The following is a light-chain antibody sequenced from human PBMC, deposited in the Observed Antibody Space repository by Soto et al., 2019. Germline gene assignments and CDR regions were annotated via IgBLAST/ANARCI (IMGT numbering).Light chain of an antibody. CDR1: QGIRND. J-gene: IGKJ1*01. CDR3: LQDYTYPQT. V-gene: IGKV1-6*01. CDR2: AAS. Sequence: MTQSPSSLSASVGERVTITCRASQGIRNDLAWYQQKPGQAPKLLIYAASTLQGGVPSRFSGSGSGTDFTLTISSLQPEDFATYYCLQDYTYPQTFGQGTKVEIK.